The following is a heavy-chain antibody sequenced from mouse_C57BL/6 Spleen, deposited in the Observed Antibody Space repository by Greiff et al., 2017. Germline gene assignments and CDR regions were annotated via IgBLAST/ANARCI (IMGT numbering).Heavy chain of an antibody. CDR2: IDPDTGGT. CDR1: GYTFTDYE. CDR3: TRGLGYYFDY. D-gene: IGHD4-1*01. J-gene: IGHJ2*01. Sequence: VQLQQSGAELVRPGASVTLSCKASGYTFTDYEMHWVKQTPVHGLEWIGAIDPDTGGTAYNQKFKGKAILTADKSSSTAYMELRSLTSEDSAVYYCTRGLGYYFDYWGQGTTLTVSA. V-gene: IGHV1-15*01.